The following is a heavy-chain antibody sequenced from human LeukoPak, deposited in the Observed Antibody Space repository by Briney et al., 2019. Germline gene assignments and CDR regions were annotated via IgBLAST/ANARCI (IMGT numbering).Heavy chain of an antibody. CDR2: IYHSGST. Sequence: SETLSLTCTVSGYSISSGYYWGWIRQPPGKGLEWIGSIYHSGSTYYNPSLKSRVTISVDTSKNQFSLKLSSVTAADTAVYYCARGRRSERWFDPWGQGTLVTVSS. CDR3: ARGRRSERWFDP. J-gene: IGHJ5*02. V-gene: IGHV4-38-2*02. CDR1: GYSISSGYY. D-gene: IGHD3-10*01.